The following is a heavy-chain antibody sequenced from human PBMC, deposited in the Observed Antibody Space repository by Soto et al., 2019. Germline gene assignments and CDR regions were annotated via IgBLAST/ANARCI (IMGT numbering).Heavy chain of an antibody. CDR1: GSIFRGYG. CDR3: ARGGVGDTTFWGYLDY. D-gene: IGHD2-21*01. CDR2: IRFDGSNI. J-gene: IGHJ4*02. V-gene: IGHV3-33*01. Sequence: QVLLVESGGGVVQPGRSLRLSCAASGSIFRGYGMHWVRQAPGKGLEWVAVIRFDGSNINYADFVMGRFTISRDNSKNMLHLEMNSLRVEDTAVYYCARGGVGDTTFWGYLDYWGQGTLVTVAS.